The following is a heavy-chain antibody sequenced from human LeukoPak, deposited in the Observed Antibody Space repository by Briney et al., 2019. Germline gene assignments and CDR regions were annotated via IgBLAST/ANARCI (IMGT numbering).Heavy chain of an antibody. CDR3: GRHFPETGRDEQPLEY. CDR2: IYFSRPT. D-gene: IGHD3-10*01. J-gene: IGHJ4*02. V-gene: IGHV4-39*01. CDR1: GGSISSSDSY. Sequence: SETLSLTCTVSGGSISSSDSYWAWVRQPPGKGLEWTGSIYFSRPTYYNPSLKSRVTMAIDTSKNYFSLKVASVTAADTAVYYCGRHFPETGRDEQPLEYWGQGSLFTVSS.